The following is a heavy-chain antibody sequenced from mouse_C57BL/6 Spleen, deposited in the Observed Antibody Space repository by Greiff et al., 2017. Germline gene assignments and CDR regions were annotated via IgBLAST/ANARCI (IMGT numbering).Heavy chain of an antibody. D-gene: IGHD1-1*01. Sequence: QVQLQQPGAELVRPGTSVKLSCKASGYTFTSYWMHWVKQRPGQGLEWIGVIDPSDSYTNYNQKFKGKATLTVDTSSSTAYMQLSSLTSEDSAVYYCARRLTTVVATPAYWGQGTLVTVSA. J-gene: IGHJ3*01. CDR3: ARRLTTVVATPAY. CDR1: GYTFTSYW. CDR2: IDPSDSYT. V-gene: IGHV1-59*01.